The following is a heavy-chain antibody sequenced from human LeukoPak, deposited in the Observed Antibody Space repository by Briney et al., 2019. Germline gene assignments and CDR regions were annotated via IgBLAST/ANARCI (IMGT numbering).Heavy chain of an antibody. CDR2: IYPGDSDT. J-gene: IGHJ4*02. CDR3: ARRSISSSWPFDY. D-gene: IGHD6-13*01. Sequence: GESLKISCKGSEYSFTSYWIGWVRQMPGKGLEWMGIIYPGDSDTRYSPSFQGQVTISADKSISTAYLQWSSLKASDTAMYYCARRSISSSWPFDYWGQGTLVTVSS. V-gene: IGHV5-51*01. CDR1: EYSFTSYW.